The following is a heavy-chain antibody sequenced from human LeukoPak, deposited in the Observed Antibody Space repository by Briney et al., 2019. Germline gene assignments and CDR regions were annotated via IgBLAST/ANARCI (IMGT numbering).Heavy chain of an antibody. Sequence: PGGSLRLSCAASGFTFSSYVLSWIRQAPGKGLQCVSAIGGSGGDTYYAHSLKGRFTISRDNSKNTVFLQMSSLRAEDTAVYYCARRGGLPAAPDFWGQGTLVTVSS. CDR2: IGGSGGDT. D-gene: IGHD2-2*01. V-gene: IGHV3-23*01. CDR3: ARRGGLPAAPDF. CDR1: GFTFSSYV. J-gene: IGHJ4*02.